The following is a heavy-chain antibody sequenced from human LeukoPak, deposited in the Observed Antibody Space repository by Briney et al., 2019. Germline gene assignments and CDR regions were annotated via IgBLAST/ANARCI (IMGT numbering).Heavy chain of an antibody. CDR1: GFIFSDYA. Sequence: PGGSLRLSCAASGFIFSDYAMTWVRQAPGKGLEWVSAISGSGGTTYHAESVKGRFTISRDNSKNTLYLQMNSLRAENTAVYYGARVPSLKWLPEELSSFDYWGQGTLVTVSS. CDR2: ISGSGGTT. D-gene: IGHD1-7*01. V-gene: IGHV3-23*01. CDR3: ARVPSLKWLPEELSSFDY. J-gene: IGHJ4*02.